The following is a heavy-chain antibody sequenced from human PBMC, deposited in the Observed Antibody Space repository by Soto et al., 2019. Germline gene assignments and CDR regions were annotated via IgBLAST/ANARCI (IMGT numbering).Heavy chain of an antibody. Sequence: GGSLRLSCAASGFTFSSYGMHWVRQAPGKGLEWVAVISYDGSNKYYADSVKGRFTISRDNSKNTLYLQMNSLRAEDTAVYYCAKVMVRGVIAHLNFDYWGQGTLVTVSS. V-gene: IGHV3-30*18. CDR3: AKVMVRGVIAHLNFDY. CDR1: GFTFSSYG. D-gene: IGHD3-10*01. CDR2: ISYDGSNK. J-gene: IGHJ4*02.